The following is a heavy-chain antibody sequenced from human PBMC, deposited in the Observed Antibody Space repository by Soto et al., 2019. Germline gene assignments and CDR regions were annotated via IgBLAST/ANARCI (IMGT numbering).Heavy chain of an antibody. Sequence: QITLKESGPTLVKPTQTLTLTCTFSGFSLSTSGLGVGWIRQPPGKALEWLTLIYWDDDKRYSPSLKSRLTITKDTSKNQVVLKMTNMDPVDTATYYCAHKGVRGVFNNWGQGTLVTVSS. V-gene: IGHV2-5*02. CDR2: IYWDDDK. D-gene: IGHD3-10*01. J-gene: IGHJ4*02. CDR3: AHKGVRGVFNN. CDR1: GFSLSTSGLG.